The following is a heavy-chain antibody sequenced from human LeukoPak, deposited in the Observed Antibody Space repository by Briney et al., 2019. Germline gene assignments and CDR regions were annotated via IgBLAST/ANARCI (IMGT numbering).Heavy chain of an antibody. Sequence: QTGGSLRLSCAASGFTFSSYAMHWVRQAPGKGPEYVSAISSNGGSTYYANSVKGRFTISRDNSKNTLYLQMGSLRAEDMAVYYCARVREGGRQYYYYYGMDVWGQGTTVTVSS. J-gene: IGHJ6*02. V-gene: IGHV3-64*01. CDR2: ISSNGGST. CDR3: ARVREGGRQYYYYYGMDV. CDR1: GFTFSSYA.